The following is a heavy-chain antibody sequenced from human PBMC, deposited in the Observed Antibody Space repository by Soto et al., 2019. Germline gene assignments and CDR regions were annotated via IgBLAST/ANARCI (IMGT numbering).Heavy chain of an antibody. J-gene: IGHJ6*02. CDR2: IYYSGST. CDR3: ARDGGFCTNGVCPVYYYYGMDV. Sequence: PSETLSLTCTVSGGSISSGGYYWSWIRQHPGKGLEWIGYIYYSGSTYYNPSLKSRVTISVDTSNNQFSLKLSSVTAADTAVYYCARDGGFCTNGVCPVYYYYGMDVWGQGTTVTVSS. D-gene: IGHD2-8*01. V-gene: IGHV4-30-4*08. CDR1: GGSISSGGYY.